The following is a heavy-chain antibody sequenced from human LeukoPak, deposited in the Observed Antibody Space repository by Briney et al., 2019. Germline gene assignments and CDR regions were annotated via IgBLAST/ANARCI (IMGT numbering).Heavy chain of an antibody. J-gene: IGHJ4*02. V-gene: IGHV3-7*03. Sequence: GGSLRLSCAASGFNFSSYWMSWVRQAPGKGLGWVANIKQDGSEKYYVDSVKGRFTISRDNAKNSLYLQMNSLRAEDTAVYYCARDFICSSTSCNGYWGQGTLVTVSS. CDR2: IKQDGSEK. CDR3: ARDFICSSTSCNGY. CDR1: GFNFSSYW. D-gene: IGHD2-2*01.